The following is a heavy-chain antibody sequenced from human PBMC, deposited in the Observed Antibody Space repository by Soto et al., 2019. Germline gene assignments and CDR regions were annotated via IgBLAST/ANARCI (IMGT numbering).Heavy chain of an antibody. CDR3: ARRITIFGVGKWFDP. CDR1: GYTFTSYA. J-gene: IGHJ5*02. CDR2: INAGNGNT. V-gene: IGHV1-3*01. Sequence: QVQLVQSGAEVKKPGASVKVSCKASGYTFTSYAMHWVRQAPGQRLEWMGWINAGNGNTKYSQKFQGRVTITRDTSASTAYMELSSLRSEDTAVYYCARRITIFGVGKWFDPWGQGTLVTVSS. D-gene: IGHD3-3*01.